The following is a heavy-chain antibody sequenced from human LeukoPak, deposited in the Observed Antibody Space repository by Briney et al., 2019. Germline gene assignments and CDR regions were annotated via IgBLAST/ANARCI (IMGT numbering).Heavy chain of an antibody. V-gene: IGHV4-59*01. CDR1: GGSISSYY. J-gene: IGHJ5*02. Sequence: SETLSLTCTVSGGSISSYYWSWIRQPPGPGLEWIGYIYYSGSTNYNPSLKSRVTISVDTSKNQFSLKLSSVTAADTAVYYCARWFGELSLFDPWGQGTLVTVSS. CDR3: ARWFGELSLFDP. D-gene: IGHD3-10*01. CDR2: IYYSGST.